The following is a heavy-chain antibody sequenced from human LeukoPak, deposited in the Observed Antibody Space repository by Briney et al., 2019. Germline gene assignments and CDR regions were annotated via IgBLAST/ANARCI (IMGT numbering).Heavy chain of an antibody. CDR2: IYYSGST. V-gene: IGHV4-39*07. CDR3: ARDRFDDSSGYYYHYYYYMDV. Sequence: KPSETLSLTCTVSGGSIISSSYYWDWIRQPPGKGLEWIGSIYYSGSTYYNPSLKSRVTISVDTSKSQFSLKVSSVTAADTAVYYCARDRFDDSSGYYYHYYYYMDVWGKGTTVTVSS. D-gene: IGHD3-22*01. J-gene: IGHJ6*03. CDR1: GGSIISSSYY.